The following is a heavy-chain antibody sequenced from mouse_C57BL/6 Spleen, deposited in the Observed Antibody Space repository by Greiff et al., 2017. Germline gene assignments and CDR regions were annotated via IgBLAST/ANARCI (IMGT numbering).Heavy chain of an antibody. V-gene: IGHV1-54*01. D-gene: IGHD2-14*01. CDR3: ARAYSYRGDGMDY. CDR2: INPGSGGT. J-gene: IGHJ4*01. Sequence: QVQLQQSGAELVRPGTSVKVSCKASGYAFTNYLIEWVKQRPGQGLEWIGVINPGSGGTNYNEKFQGKATLTADKSSSTAYMQLSSLTSEDSAVYFCARAYSYRGDGMDYWGQGTSVTVSS. CDR1: GYAFTNYL.